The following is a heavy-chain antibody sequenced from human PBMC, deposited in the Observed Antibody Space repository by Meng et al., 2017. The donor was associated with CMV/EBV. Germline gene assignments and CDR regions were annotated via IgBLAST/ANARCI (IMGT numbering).Heavy chain of an antibody. CDR1: GFTFSSYA. J-gene: IGHJ4*02. D-gene: IGHD6-6*01. Sequence: GESLKISCAASGFTFSSYAMHWVRQAPGKGLEWVAVISYDGSNKYYADSVKGRFTISRDNSKNTLYLQMNGLRAEDTAVYYCARDGGQLPGGFDYWGQGTLVTVSS. CDR2: ISYDGSNK. CDR3: ARDGGQLPGGFDY. V-gene: IGHV3-30-3*01.